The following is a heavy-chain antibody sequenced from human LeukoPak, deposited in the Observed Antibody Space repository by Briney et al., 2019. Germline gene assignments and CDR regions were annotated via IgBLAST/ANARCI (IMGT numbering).Heavy chain of an antibody. Sequence: ASVKVSCKASGYTFTSYYMHWVRQAPGQGLEWMGIINPSGGSTSYAQKFQGRVTMTRDTSTSTVYMKLSSLRSEDTAVYYCARAGTRGSSGWPISDDAFDIWGQGTMVTVSS. CDR1: GYTFTSYY. V-gene: IGHV1-46*01. D-gene: IGHD6-19*01. CDR2: INPSGGST. CDR3: ARAGTRGSSGWPISDDAFDI. J-gene: IGHJ3*02.